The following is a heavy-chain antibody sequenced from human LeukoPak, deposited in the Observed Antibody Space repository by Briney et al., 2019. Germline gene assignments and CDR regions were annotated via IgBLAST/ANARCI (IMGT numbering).Heavy chain of an antibody. Sequence: SETLSLTCAVCGGSFSGYYWRWIRQPPGKGLEWIGEINHSGSTNYNPSLKSRVTISVDTSKNQFSLKLSSVTAADTAVYYCARDPTLLRYFDWLSDVWGKGTTVTVSS. CDR2: INHSGST. J-gene: IGHJ6*04. V-gene: IGHV4-34*01. CDR1: GGSFSGYY. D-gene: IGHD3-9*01. CDR3: ARDPTLLRYFDWLSDV.